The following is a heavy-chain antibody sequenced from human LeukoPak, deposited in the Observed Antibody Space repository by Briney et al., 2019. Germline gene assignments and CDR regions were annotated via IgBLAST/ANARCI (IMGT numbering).Heavy chain of an antibody. CDR2: IDWDDDK. J-gene: IGHJ2*01. V-gene: IGHV2-70*11. CDR3: ARTRREDSSSPHWHFDL. Sequence: SGPTLVKPTQTLTLTCTFSGFSLNTSGMCVSWIRQPPGKALEWLARIDWDDDKSYSTSLKTRLSISKDTSKNQVVLTMTNMDPVDTGTYYCARTRREDSSSPHWHFDLWGRGTLVTVSS. D-gene: IGHD6-6*01. CDR1: GFSLNTSGMC.